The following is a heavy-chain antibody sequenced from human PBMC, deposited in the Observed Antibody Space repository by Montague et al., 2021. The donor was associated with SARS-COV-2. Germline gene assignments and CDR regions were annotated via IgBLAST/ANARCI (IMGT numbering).Heavy chain of an antibody. CDR1: GFTFSSYA. V-gene: IGHV3-30-3*01. J-gene: IGHJ4*02. CDR2: ISYDGSNK. D-gene: IGHD1-26*01. CDR3: ANWEN. Sequence: SLRLSCAASGFTFSSYAMHWVRQAPGKGLEWLAVISYDGSNKYYADSVRGRFTISRDNSENTLYLQMNSLRPEDTAVYYCANWENWGQGTLVIVSS.